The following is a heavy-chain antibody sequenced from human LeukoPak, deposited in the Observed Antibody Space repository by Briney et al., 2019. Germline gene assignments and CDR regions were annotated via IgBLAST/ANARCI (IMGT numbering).Heavy chain of an antibody. CDR3: ARAYYYDSSGYSFDY. J-gene: IGHJ4*02. CDR2: IIPILGIA. Sequence: ASVKVSCKASGGTFSSYAISWVRQAPGQGLEWMRRIIPILGIANYAQKFQGRVTITADKSTSTAYMELSSLRSEDTAVYYCARAYYYDSSGYSFDYWGQGTLVTVSS. D-gene: IGHD3-22*01. V-gene: IGHV1-69*04. CDR1: GGTFSSYA.